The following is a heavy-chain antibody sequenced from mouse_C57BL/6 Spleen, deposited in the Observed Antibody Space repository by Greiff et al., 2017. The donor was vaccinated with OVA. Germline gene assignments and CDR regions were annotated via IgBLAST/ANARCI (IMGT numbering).Heavy chain of an antibody. Sequence: EVKLMESGGGLVKPGGSLKLSCAASGFTFSDYGMHWVRQAPEKGLEWVAYISSGSSTIYYADTVKGRFTISRDNAKNTLFLQMTSLRSEDTAMYYCARDYYCSSYFAYWGQGTLVTVSA. V-gene: IGHV5-17*01. J-gene: IGHJ3*01. CDR2: ISSGSSTI. CDR3: ARDYYCSSYFAY. D-gene: IGHD1-1*01. CDR1: GFTFSDYG.